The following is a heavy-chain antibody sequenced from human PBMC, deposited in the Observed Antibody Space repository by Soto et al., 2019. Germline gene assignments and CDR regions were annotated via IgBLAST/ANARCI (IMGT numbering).Heavy chain of an antibody. CDR3: ARVIRDYEESYYYYYYGMDV. J-gene: IGHJ6*02. Sequence: GASVKVSCKASGYTFTSYAMHWVRQAPGQRLEWMGWINAGNGNTKYSQKFQGRVTITRDTSASTAYMELSSLRSEDTAVYYCARVIRDYEESYYYYYYGMDVWGQGTTVTVSS. CDR1: GYTFTSYA. V-gene: IGHV1-3*01. D-gene: IGHD2-21*01. CDR2: INAGNGNT.